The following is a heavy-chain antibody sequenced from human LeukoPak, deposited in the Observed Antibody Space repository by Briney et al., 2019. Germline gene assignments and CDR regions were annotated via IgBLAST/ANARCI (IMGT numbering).Heavy chain of an antibody. Sequence: ASVKVSCKASGGTFSSYAISWVRQAPGQGLEWMGGIIPIFGTANYAQKFQGRVTITADESTSTAYMELSSLRYEDTAVYYCATQDVDPTMGTGGYSDAFDVWGQGTLVTVSS. CDR3: ATQDVDPTMGTGGYSDAFDV. J-gene: IGHJ3*01. CDR2: IIPIFGTA. V-gene: IGHV1-69*13. D-gene: IGHD5-18*01. CDR1: GGTFSSYA.